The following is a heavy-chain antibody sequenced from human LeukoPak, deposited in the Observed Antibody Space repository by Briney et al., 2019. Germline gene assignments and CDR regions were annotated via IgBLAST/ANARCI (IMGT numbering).Heavy chain of an antibody. Sequence: GASVKVSCKASGYTFTSYGISWVRQAPGQGLEWMGWISAYNGNTNYAQKLQGRVTMTTDTSTSTAYMELRSLRSDDTAVYYCARDFCSSTSCPTPIRHFDYWGQGTLVTVSS. D-gene: IGHD2-2*01. CDR1: GYTFTSYG. CDR2: ISAYNGNT. CDR3: ARDFCSSTSCPTPIRHFDY. V-gene: IGHV1-18*01. J-gene: IGHJ4*02.